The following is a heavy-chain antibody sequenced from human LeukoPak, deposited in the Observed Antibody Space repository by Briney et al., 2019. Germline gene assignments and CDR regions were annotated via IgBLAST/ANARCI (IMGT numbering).Heavy chain of an antibody. CDR2: IYYSGSA. CDR3: ARESNYYGSGTGWFDP. Sequence: SETLSHTCTVSGGSISSHYWSWIRQPPGKGLEWIGYIYYSGSAYYNPSLKSRVTISVDTSKNQFSLKLSSVTAADTAVYYCARESNYYGSGTGWFDPWGQGTLVTVSS. CDR1: GGSISSHY. V-gene: IGHV4-59*11. D-gene: IGHD3-10*01. J-gene: IGHJ5*02.